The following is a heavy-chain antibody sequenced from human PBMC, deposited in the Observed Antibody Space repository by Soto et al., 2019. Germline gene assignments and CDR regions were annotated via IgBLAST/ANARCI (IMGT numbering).Heavy chain of an antibody. V-gene: IGHV4-30-2*01. CDR1: GGSISSGGYS. J-gene: IGHJ6*02. CDR2: IYHNGNT. Sequence: QLQLQESGSGLVKPSQTLSLTCAVSGGSISSGGYSWSWIRQPPGKGLEWIGYIYHNGNTYYNPSLXSXIAISVDRSKNQFSLKLSSVTAADTAVYYCARVPDVWGQGTTVTVSS. CDR3: ARVPDV.